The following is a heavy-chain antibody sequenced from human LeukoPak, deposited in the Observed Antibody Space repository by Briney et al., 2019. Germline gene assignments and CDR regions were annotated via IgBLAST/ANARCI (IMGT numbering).Heavy chain of an antibody. V-gene: IGHV4-34*01. J-gene: IGHJ4*02. D-gene: IGHD2-2*01. Sequence: PSETLSLTCAVYGGSFSGYYWSWIRQPPGKGLEWIGEINHSGSTNYNPSLKSRVTISVDTSKNQFSLKLSSVTAADTAVYYCARLPPVVVPAAKTYYFDYWGQGTLVTVSS. CDR2: INHSGST. CDR1: GGSFSGYY. CDR3: ARLPPVVVPAAKTYYFDY.